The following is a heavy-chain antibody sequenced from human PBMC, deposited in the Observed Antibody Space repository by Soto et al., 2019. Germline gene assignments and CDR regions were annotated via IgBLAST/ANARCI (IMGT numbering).Heavy chain of an antibody. CDR3: ARSVVPAARGYYYYGMDV. CDR1: GYTFTGYY. J-gene: IGHJ6*02. CDR2: INPNSGGT. Sequence: ASVKVFCKASGYTFTGYYMHWVRQAPGQGLEWMGWINPNSGGTNYAQKFQGWVTMTRDTSISTAYMELSRLRSDDTAVYYCARSVVPAARGYYYYGMDVWGQGTTVTVSS. D-gene: IGHD2-2*01. V-gene: IGHV1-2*04.